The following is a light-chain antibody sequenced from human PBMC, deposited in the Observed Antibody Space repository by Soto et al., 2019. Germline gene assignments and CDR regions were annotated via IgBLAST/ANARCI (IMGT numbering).Light chain of an antibody. Sequence: QSVLTQPASVSGSPGQSITISCTGTSXDVGGYKFVSWYQQHPGKAPKLMIYEVSNRPSGVSSRFSGSKSGNTASLTISGLQAEDEADYYCGSYTGSIYVFGTGTKVTV. CDR1: SXDVGGYKF. J-gene: IGLJ1*01. CDR2: EVS. V-gene: IGLV2-14*01. CDR3: GSYTGSIYV.